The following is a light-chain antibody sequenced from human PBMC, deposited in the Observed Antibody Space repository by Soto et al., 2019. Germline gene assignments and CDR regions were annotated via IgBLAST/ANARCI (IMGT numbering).Light chain of an antibody. CDR1: SGHSSYA. V-gene: IGLV4-69*02. CDR2: LNSDGSH. J-gene: IGLJ2*01. CDR3: QTWGAGIQV. Sequence: QLVLTQSPSASASLGASVKLTCTLSSGHSSYAIAWHQQQPETGPRYLMKLNSDGSHSKGDGIPDRFSGFSSGAERYLTISSHQSEDEADYYCQTWGAGIQVFGGGTKLTVL.